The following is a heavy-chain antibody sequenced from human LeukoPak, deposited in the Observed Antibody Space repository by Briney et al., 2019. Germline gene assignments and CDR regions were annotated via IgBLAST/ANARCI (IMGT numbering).Heavy chain of an antibody. CDR1: GFTFSGSA. J-gene: IGHJ4*02. Sequence: GGSLRLSCTASGFTFSGSAMHWVRQASGKGLEWVGRIRSKANSYATVYAASVKGRFTISRDDSKNTAYLQMSSLKTEDTAVYYCTSGLWLRRPNNTRVDYWGKGPLVTVSS. CDR2: IRSKANSYAT. CDR3: TSGLWLRRPNNTRVDY. D-gene: IGHD2-21*01. V-gene: IGHV3-73*01.